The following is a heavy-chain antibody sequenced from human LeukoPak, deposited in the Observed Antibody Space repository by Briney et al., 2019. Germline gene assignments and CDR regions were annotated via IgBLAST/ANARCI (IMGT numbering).Heavy chain of an antibody. V-gene: IGHV4-34*01. D-gene: IGHD6-19*01. J-gene: IGHJ4*02. CDR1: GGSFSGYY. CDR3: ARWGGWYYFDY. Sequence: SETLSPTCAVYGGSFSGYYWSWIRQPPGKGLEWIGEINHSGSTNYNPSLKSRVTISVDTSKNQFSLKLSSVTAADTAVYYCARWGGWYYFDYWGQGTLVTVSS. CDR2: INHSGST.